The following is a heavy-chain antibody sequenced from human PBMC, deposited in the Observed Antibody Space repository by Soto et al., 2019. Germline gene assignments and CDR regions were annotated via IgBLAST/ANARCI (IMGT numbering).Heavy chain of an antibody. D-gene: IGHD3-3*01. CDR3: ASGVVPGVGNNWLDP. Sequence: ASEKVSCKASGRTFSSYPITWLRQAPGQGLEWMGGIIPIFGTANYAQKFQGRVTITADESTSTAYMELSSLRSEDTAEYHCASGVVPGVGNNWLDPLAQGTLVTVSS. J-gene: IGHJ5*02. CDR1: GRTFSSYP. V-gene: IGHV1-69*13. CDR2: IIPIFGTA.